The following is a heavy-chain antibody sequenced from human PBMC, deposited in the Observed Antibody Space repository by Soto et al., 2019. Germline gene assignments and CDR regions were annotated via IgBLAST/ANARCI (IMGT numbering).Heavy chain of an antibody. CDR1: GYTFTTYG. CDR2: INTHNGNT. D-gene: IGHD3-10*01. J-gene: IGHJ6*02. Sequence: GASVKVSCKASGYTFTTYGISWVRQAPGQGLEWLGWINTHNGNTNYAQNLQGRVIMTADTSTSTAYMELRSLRSDDTAIYYCTREGSAPYYYSGMDAWGQGTTVTVSS. CDR3: TREGSAPYYYSGMDA. V-gene: IGHV1-18*01.